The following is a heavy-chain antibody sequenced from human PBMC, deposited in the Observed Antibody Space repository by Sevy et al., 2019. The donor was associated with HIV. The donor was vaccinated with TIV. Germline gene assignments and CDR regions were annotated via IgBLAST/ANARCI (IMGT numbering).Heavy chain of an antibody. Sequence: GGSLRLSCVASGFTFSSYSMNWVRQAPGKGLEWVSSISSSSSYIYYGDSVKGRFTISRDNAKNSLYLQMNSLRAEDTAVYYCARKYSSSYGYFDYWGQGTLVTVSS. CDR2: ISSSSSYI. D-gene: IGHD6-6*01. CDR3: ARKYSSSYGYFDY. CDR1: GFTFSSYS. V-gene: IGHV3-21*01. J-gene: IGHJ4*02.